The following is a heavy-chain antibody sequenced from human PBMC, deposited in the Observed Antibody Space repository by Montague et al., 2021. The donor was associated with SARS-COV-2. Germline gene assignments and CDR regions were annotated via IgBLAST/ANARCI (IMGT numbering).Heavy chain of an antibody. CDR1: GGSFSGYY. J-gene: IGHJ6*02. D-gene: IGHD2-2*01. V-gene: IGHV4-34*01. CDR2: SNHSGST. Sequence: SETLSLTCAVYGGSFSGYYWSWIRQPPGKGLEWIGESNHSGSTNYNPSLKGRVTISVDTSKNQFSLKLSSVTAADTAVYYCTREGYQVLWSDYYYYGMDVWGQGTTVTVSS. CDR3: TREGYQVLWSDYYYYGMDV.